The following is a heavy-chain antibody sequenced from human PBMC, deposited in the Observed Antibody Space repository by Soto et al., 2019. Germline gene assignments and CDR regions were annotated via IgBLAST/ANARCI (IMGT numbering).Heavy chain of an antibody. V-gene: IGHV4-59*08. CDR1: GGYISSYY. CDR3: ARYCSGGSCYGYYYYMDV. CDR2: IYYSGST. J-gene: IGHJ6*03. Sequence: SETLSLTCTVSGGYISSYYWSWIRQPPGKGLEWIGYIYYSGSTNYTPSLKSRVTISVDTSKNQFSLKLSSVTAADTAVYYCARYCSGGSCYGYYYYMDVWGKGTTVTVSS. D-gene: IGHD2-15*01.